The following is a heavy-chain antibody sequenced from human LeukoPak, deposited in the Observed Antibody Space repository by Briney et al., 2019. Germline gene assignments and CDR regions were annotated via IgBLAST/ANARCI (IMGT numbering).Heavy chain of an antibody. CDR1: GFTFSTFA. V-gene: IGHV3-23*01. CDR2: IFPSGGEI. Sequence: GGSLRLSCKASGFTFSTFAMIWVRQPPGKGREWVSSIFPSGGEIHYADSVRGRFTISRDDSKNTLSLQMNSLRVEDTAVYYCARDLAWGAFDYWGQGTLVTVSS. D-gene: IGHD7-27*01. J-gene: IGHJ4*02. CDR3: ARDLAWGAFDY.